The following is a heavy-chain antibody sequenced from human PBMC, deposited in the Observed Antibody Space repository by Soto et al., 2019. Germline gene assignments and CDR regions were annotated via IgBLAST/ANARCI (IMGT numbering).Heavy chain of an antibody. CDR3: ARIHGSGGWCSHYYYCGMDV. D-gene: IGHD2-15*01. Sequence: QVQLVQSGAEVKKPGASLKVSCKASGYLFTSYGISWVRQAPGQGLEWMGWISAYTGKTKYAQKLKDSVTMTSDTSTSTAYMELRSLRSDDTAVYYCARIHGSGGWCSHYYYCGMDVWGQGTTVTVSS. J-gene: IGHJ6*02. V-gene: IGHV1-18*01. CDR1: GYLFTSYG. CDR2: ISAYTGKT.